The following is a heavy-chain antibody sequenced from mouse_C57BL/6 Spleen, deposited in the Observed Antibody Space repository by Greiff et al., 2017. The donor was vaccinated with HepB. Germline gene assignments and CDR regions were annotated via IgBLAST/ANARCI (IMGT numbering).Heavy chain of an antibody. D-gene: IGHD2-2*01. Sequence: EVMLVESGGGLVQPGESLKLSCESNEYEFPSHDMSWVRKTPEKRLELVAAINSDGGSTYYPDTMERRFSISRDNTKKTLYLQMSSLRSEDTALYYCARQGIYYGYDGFAYWGQGTLVTVSA. CDR2: INSDGGST. CDR1: EYEFPSHD. J-gene: IGHJ3*01. V-gene: IGHV5-2*03. CDR3: ARQGIYYGYDGFAY.